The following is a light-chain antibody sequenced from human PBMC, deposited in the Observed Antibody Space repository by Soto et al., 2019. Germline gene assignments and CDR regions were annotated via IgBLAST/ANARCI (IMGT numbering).Light chain of an antibody. V-gene: IGLV2-14*01. J-gene: IGLJ2*01. CDR1: NSDVGGYNY. Sequence: QSALTQPASVSGSPGQSITISCTGTNSDVGGYNYVSWYQQHPGKAPKLMIYDVSNRPSGVSNRFSGSKSGNTASLTISGLQAEDEADYYCSSYTRSSTYVVFGGGTKLTVL. CDR2: DVS. CDR3: SSYTRSSTYVV.